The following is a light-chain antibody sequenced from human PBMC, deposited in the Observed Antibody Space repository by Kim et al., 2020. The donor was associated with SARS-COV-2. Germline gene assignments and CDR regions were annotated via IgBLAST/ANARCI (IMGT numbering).Light chain of an antibody. CDR2: GAS. V-gene: IGKV3-15*01. CDR3: QQYNNWPDT. J-gene: IGKJ2*01. Sequence: EIVMTQSPATLSVSPGERATLSCRASQSVSSNLAWYQQKPGQAPRLLIYGASTRATGIPARFSGSGSGTEFTLTISSLQSEDFGVYYCQQYNNWPDTFGQGTKLEI. CDR1: QSVSSN.